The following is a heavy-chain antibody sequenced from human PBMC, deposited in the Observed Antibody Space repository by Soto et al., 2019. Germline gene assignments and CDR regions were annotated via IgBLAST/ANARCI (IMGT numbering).Heavy chain of an antibody. CDR2: ISYDGSNK. J-gene: IGHJ4*02. CDR1: GFTFSSYG. V-gene: IGHV3-30*18. D-gene: IGHD6-6*01. CDR3: AKDLGIAARPGFLSRDYADY. Sequence: GGSLRLSCAASGFTFSSYGMHWVRQAPGKGLEWVAVISYDGSNKYYADSVKGRFTISRDNSKNTLYLQMNSLRAEDTAVYYCAKDLGIAARPGFLSRDYADYWGQGTLVTVSS.